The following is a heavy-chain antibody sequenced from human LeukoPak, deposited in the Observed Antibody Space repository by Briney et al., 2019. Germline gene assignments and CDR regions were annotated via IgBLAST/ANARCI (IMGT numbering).Heavy chain of an antibody. D-gene: IGHD3-22*01. CDR2: IYSGGST. V-gene: IGHV3-66*01. Sequence: GGSLKLSCVASGFTFSTYAMMWVRQAPGKGLEWVSVIYSGGSTYYADSVKGSFTISRDNSKNTLYLQMNSLRAEDTAVYYCARDPRSGYYNYWGQGTLVTVSS. CDR3: ARDPRSGYYNY. J-gene: IGHJ4*02. CDR1: GFTFSTYA.